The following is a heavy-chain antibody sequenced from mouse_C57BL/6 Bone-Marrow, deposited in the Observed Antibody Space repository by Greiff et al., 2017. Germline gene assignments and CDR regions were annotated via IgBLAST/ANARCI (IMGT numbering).Heavy chain of an antibody. J-gene: IGHJ2*01. CDR3: ASYGSSYREYFDY. CDR1: GYTFTSYG. V-gene: IGHV1-81*01. CDR2: IYPRSGNT. Sequence: VQLQQSGAELARPGASVKLSCKASGYTFTSYGISWVKQRTGQGLEWIGEIYPRSGNTYYNEKFKGKATLTADKSSSTAYMELRSLTSYDSAVYFWASYGSSYREYFDYWGGGTTLTVSS. D-gene: IGHD1-1*01.